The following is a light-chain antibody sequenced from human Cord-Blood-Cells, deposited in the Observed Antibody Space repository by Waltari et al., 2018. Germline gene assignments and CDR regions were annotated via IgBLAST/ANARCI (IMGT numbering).Light chain of an antibody. CDR1: QSVGSY. CDR2: DAS. Sequence: EIVLTQSPATLSLSPGERATLSCRASQSVGSYLAWYQQKPGQAPRLLIYDASNRATCIPARFSGSGSGTDFTLTISSLEPEDFAVYYCQQRSNWPPTFGGGTKVEIK. J-gene: IGKJ4*01. CDR3: QQRSNWPPT. V-gene: IGKV3-11*01.